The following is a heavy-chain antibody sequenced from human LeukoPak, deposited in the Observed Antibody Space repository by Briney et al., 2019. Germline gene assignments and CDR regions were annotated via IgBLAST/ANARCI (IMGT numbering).Heavy chain of an antibody. D-gene: IGHD3-9*01. CDR2: IDPRDSYA. V-gene: IGHV5-10-1*01. CDR3: ASVHFETLTGYLSIDF. J-gene: IGHJ4*02. CDR1: GYTFTSYW. Sequence: GESLKISCKGSGYTFTSYWIGWVRQMPGKGLEWVGRIDPRDSYANYSPSVQGHVTLSVDKSISTAYLQWANLKASDTAMYYCASVHFETLTGYLSIDFWGRGTLVTVSS.